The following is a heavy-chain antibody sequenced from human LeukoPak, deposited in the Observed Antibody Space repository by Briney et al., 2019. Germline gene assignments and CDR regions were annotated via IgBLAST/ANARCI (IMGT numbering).Heavy chain of an antibody. CDR2: IRYDGSNK. CDR3: AKSAKRYSYGYGDCYYYYMDV. V-gene: IGHV3-30*02. Sequence: GGSLRLSCAASGFTFSSYGMHWVRQAPGKGLEWVAFIRYDGSNKYYADSVKGRFTISRDNSKNTLYLQMNSLRAEDTAVYYCAKSAKRYSYGYGDCYYYYMDVWGKGTTVTISS. J-gene: IGHJ6*03. D-gene: IGHD5-18*01. CDR1: GFTFSSYG.